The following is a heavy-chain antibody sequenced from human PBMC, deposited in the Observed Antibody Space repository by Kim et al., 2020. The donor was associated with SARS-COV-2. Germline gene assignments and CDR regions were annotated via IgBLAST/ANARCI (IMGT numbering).Heavy chain of an antibody. CDR3: ARDWLISYDIMGGAFDY. V-gene: IGHV3-30-3*01. D-gene: IGHD3-22*01. CDR2: ISYDGSNK. CDR1: GFTFSSYA. Sequence: GGSLRLSCAASGFTFSSYAMHGVRQAPGKGLEWVAVISYDGSNKYYADSVKGRFTISRDNSKNTLYLQMNSLRAEDTAVYYCARDWLISYDIMGGAFDYWGQGTLVTVSS. J-gene: IGHJ4*02.